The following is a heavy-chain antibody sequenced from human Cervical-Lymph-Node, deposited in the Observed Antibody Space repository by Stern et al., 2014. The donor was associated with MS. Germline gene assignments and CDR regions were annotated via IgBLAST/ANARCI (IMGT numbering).Heavy chain of an antibody. V-gene: IGHV2-5*02. D-gene: IGHD4-17*01. Sequence: QVTLRESCPTLVKATQPLTLTCTFSGFALRNSGVSVAWIRQPPGKALEWLAVIYWDDEKRYSPSLKSRLSITKDASESQVVLTMTNMDPVDTATYYCTHSLHGDYYDAFDTWGQGTMVTVS. CDR1: GFALRNSGVS. CDR3: THSLHGDYYDAFDT. CDR2: IYWDDEK. J-gene: IGHJ3*02.